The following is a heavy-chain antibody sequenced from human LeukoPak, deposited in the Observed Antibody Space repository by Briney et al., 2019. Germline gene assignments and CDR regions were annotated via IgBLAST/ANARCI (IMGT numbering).Heavy chain of an antibody. V-gene: IGHV3-30-3*01. D-gene: IGHD4-17*01. CDR3: ATPTVTTVY. J-gene: IGHJ4*02. CDR2: ISYDGSNK. Sequence: PGRSLRLSCAASAFTFSSYTMQWVRQARRKGLEWVAVISYDGSNKYYADSVKGRFTISRDNSKNTLYLQMNSLRAEDTAVYYCATPTVTTVYWGQGTLVTVSS. CDR1: AFTFSSYT.